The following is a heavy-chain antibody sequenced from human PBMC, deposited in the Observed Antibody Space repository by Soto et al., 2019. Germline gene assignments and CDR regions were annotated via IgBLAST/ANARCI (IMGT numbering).Heavy chain of an antibody. CDR2: IWNAGNNK. Sequence: PGGSLRLSCAASGFTFSSHAMNWVRQAPGKGLEWVALIWNAGNNKYYTDAGSVKGRFTISRDNSRNTLYLEMNSVRADDTAVYYCARVGTGGSSYVNWFDPWGQGTLDTVSS. J-gene: IGHJ5*02. D-gene: IGHD2-15*01. V-gene: IGHV3-33*01. CDR1: GFTFSSHA. CDR3: ARVGTGGSSYVNWFDP.